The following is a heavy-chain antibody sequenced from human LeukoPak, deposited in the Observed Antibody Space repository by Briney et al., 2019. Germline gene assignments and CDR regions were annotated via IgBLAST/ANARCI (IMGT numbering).Heavy chain of an antibody. CDR1: GGYISSGDYY. CDR2: IYYSGST. Sequence: SETLSLTCTVSGGYISSGDYYWSWIRQPPGKGLEWIGYIYYSGSTYYNPSLTSRVSISVDTYKNQFSLKLSSVTAADTAVYYCVRVVSSGYSRMDVWGKGTTVTVSS. V-gene: IGHV4-30-4*08. J-gene: IGHJ6*04. CDR3: VRVVSSGYSRMDV. D-gene: IGHD3-22*01.